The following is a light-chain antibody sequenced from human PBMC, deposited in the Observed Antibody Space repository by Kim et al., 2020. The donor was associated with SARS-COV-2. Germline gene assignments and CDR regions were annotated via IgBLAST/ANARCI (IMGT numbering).Light chain of an antibody. CDR2: RDY. CDR1: SIGKRN. Sequence: SVALGQTARLTCGGNSIGKRNVHWYQQRPGQAPVLVIYRDYMRPSGISDRYSGSNSGNTATLTIGRVQDGDEGDYYCQVWDSSTGVFGGGTQLTVL. CDR3: QVWDSSTGV. V-gene: IGLV3-9*01. J-gene: IGLJ3*02.